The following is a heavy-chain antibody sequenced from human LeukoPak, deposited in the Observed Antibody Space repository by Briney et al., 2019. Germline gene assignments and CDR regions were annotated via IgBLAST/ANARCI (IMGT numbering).Heavy chain of an antibody. CDR3: ARVSRFPYYDYYYYMDV. Sequence: PGESLKISCKGSGYSFTSYWIGWVRQMPGKGLEWMGIIYPGDSDTRYSPSFQGQVTISADKSISTAYLQWSSLKASDTAMYYCARVSRFPYYDYYYYMDVWGKGTTVTISS. D-gene: IGHD3-10*01. V-gene: IGHV5-51*01. CDR1: GYSFTSYW. J-gene: IGHJ6*03. CDR2: IYPGDSDT.